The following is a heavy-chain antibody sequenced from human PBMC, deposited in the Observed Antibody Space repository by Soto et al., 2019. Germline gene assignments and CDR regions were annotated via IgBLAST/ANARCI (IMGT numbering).Heavy chain of an antibody. D-gene: IGHD3-22*01. CDR1: GYTLTELS. CDR2: FDPEDGET. Sequence: ASVKVSCKVSGYTLTELSMHWVRQAPGKGLEWMGGFDPEDGETIYAQKFQGRVTMTEDTSTDTAYMELSSLRSEDTAVYYCATAHYDSSGYYYNGYFQHWGQDTLVTVSS. CDR3: ATAHYDSSGYYYNGYFQH. J-gene: IGHJ1*01. V-gene: IGHV1-24*01.